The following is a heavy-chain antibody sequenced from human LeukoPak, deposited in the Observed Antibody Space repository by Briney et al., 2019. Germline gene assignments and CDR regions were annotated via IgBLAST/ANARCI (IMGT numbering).Heavy chain of an antibody. CDR1: GGSISSYY. CDR2: IYYSGST. CDR3: AGAYCGGDCYSGRAFDI. Sequence: PSETLSLTCTVSGGSISSYYWSWIRQPPGKGLEWIGYIYYSGSTNYYPSLKSRVTISIEKSKNQLSLKLSSVTAADTAVYYCAGAYCGGDCYSGRAFDIWGQGTMVTVSS. J-gene: IGHJ3*02. V-gene: IGHV4-59*12. D-gene: IGHD2-21*02.